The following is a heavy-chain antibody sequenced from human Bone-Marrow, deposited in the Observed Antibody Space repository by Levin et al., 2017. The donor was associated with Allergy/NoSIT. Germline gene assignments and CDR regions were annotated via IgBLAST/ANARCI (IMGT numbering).Heavy chain of an antibody. J-gene: IGHJ4*02. CDR2: ISSGSSYI. CDR1: GFTFSDFS. Sequence: GGSLRLSCAGSGFTFSDFSMNWVRQAPGKGLEWVSSISSGSSYIHYADSVKGRFTISRDNAKNSLYLQMNSLRAEDTAVYYCTRDAYSSSSFDYWGQGTLVTVSS. CDR3: TRDAYSSSSFDY. D-gene: IGHD6-13*01. V-gene: IGHV3-21*01.